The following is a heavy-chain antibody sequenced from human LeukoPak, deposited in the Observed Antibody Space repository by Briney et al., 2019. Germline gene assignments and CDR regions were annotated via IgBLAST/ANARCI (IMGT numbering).Heavy chain of an antibody. Sequence: GGSLRLSCAASGFTFSSYAMSWVRQAPGKGLEWVSAISGSGGSTYYADSVKGRFTISRDNSKNTLYLQMNSLRAEDTAVYYCAKSSQPYYYGSGSYSPSSPYFDYWGQGTLVTVSS. D-gene: IGHD3-10*01. J-gene: IGHJ4*02. CDR3: AKSSQPYYYGSGSYSPSSPYFDY. V-gene: IGHV3-23*01. CDR2: ISGSGGST. CDR1: GFTFSSYA.